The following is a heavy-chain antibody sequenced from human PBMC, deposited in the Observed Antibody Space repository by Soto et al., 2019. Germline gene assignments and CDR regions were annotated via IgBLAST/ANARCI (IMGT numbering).Heavy chain of an antibody. CDR3: ARAYYYDSSGYYYASTYYYYGMDV. CDR2: IIPIFGTA. D-gene: IGHD3-22*01. V-gene: IGHV1-69*01. CDR1: GGTFSSYA. J-gene: IGHJ6*02. Sequence: QVQLVQSGAEVKKPGSSVKVSCKASGGTFSSYAISWVRQAPGQELEWMGGIIPIFGTANYAQKFQGRVTITADESTSTAYMELSSLRSEDTAVYYCARAYYYDSSGYYYASTYYYYGMDVWGQGTTVTVSS.